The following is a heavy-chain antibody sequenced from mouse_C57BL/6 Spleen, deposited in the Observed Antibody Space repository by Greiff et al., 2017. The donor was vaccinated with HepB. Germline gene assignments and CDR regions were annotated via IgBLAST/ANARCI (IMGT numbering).Heavy chain of an antibody. J-gene: IGHJ2*01. D-gene: IGHD2-5*01. CDR2: ISSGSSTI. CDR3: ARGYSNYVRFDY. CDR1: GFTFSDYG. V-gene: IGHV5-17*01. Sequence: EVQLQESGGGLVKPGGSLKLSCAASGFTFSDYGMHWVRQAPEKGLEWVAYISSGSSTIYYADTVKGRFTISRDNAKNTLFLQMTSLRSEDTAMYYCARGYSNYVRFDYWGQGTTLTVSS.